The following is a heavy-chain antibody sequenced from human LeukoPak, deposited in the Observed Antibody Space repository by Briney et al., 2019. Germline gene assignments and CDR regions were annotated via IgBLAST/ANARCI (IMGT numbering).Heavy chain of an antibody. Sequence: SETLSLTCSFYGESFSDYYWSWIRQPPGKGLEWIGEINHSGTTNYKPSLKSRVTISVDTSKNQFSLNLSSVTAADTAVYYCARVVWSFYYYYYMDVWGKGTTVTVSS. J-gene: IGHJ6*03. CDR2: INHSGTT. CDR1: GESFSDYY. CDR3: ARVVWSFYYYYYMDV. V-gene: IGHV4-34*01. D-gene: IGHD3/OR15-3a*01.